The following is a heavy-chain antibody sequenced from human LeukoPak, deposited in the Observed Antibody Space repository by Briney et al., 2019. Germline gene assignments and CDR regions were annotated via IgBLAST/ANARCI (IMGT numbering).Heavy chain of an antibody. CDR3: ATREECSGSSCSWGYYGMDV. CDR1: GGSISSYY. CDR2: IYYGGST. D-gene: IGHD2-15*01. J-gene: IGHJ6*02. Sequence: SETLSLTCTVSGGSISSYYWSWIRQPPGKGLEWIGYIYYGGSTNYNPSLKSRVTISVDTSKNQFSLKLSSVTAADTAVYYCATREECSGSSCSWGYYGMDVWGQGTTVTVSS. V-gene: IGHV4-59*08.